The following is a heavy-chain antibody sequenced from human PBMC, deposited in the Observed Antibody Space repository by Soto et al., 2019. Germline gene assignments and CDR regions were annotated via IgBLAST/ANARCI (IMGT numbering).Heavy chain of an antibody. CDR3: ARIHSRIAVARGWFDP. J-gene: IGHJ5*02. CDR2: IYYSGST. CDR1: GGSISSGGYY. D-gene: IGHD6-19*01. V-gene: IGHV4-31*03. Sequence: QVQLQESGPGLVKPSQTLSLTCTVSGGSISSGGYYWSWIRQHPGKGLEWIGYIYYSGSTYYNPSLKSRVTISVDTSKNQFSLKLSSVTAADTAVYYCARIHSRIAVARGWFDPWGQGTLVTVSS.